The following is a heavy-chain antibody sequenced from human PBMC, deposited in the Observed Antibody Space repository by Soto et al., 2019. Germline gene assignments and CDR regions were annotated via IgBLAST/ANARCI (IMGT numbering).Heavy chain of an antibody. V-gene: IGHV1-18*01. D-gene: IGHD5-18*01. J-gene: IGHJ6*02. CDR3: AIACRQELCVEGINARDV. CDR1: AYTFTTYG. CDR2: ISGYNGQT. Sequence: GASVKVSCKASAYTFTTYGVSWVRQAPGQGLEWMGWISGYNGQTNYAQKFRGRVTITTDTSTSTAYMELRSLSSDDTAMYYWAIACRQELCVEGINARDVGGQVTTVTVS.